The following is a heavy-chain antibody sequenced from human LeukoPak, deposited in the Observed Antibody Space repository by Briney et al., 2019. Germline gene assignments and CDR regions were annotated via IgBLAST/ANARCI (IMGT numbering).Heavy chain of an antibody. CDR3: AKDRSSGPHYYYGMDV. CDR1: GFTFSSYG. J-gene: IGHJ6*02. CDR2: ISYVGDDQ. V-gene: IGHV3-30*18. Sequence: GGPLRLSCAASGFTFSSYGIHWVRQAPGKGLEWVAVISYVGDDQFYAESVKGRFTISRDNSKKTVFLQMNSLRGEDTAVYYCAKDRSSGPHYYYGMDVWGQGTTVTVSS. D-gene: IGHD6-25*01.